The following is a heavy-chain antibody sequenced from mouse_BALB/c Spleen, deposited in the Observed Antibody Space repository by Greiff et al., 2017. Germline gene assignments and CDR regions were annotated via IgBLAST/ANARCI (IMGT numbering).Heavy chain of an antibody. J-gene: IGHJ2*01. D-gene: IGHD1-1*01. CDR2: INPSTGYT. V-gene: IGHV1-7*01. CDR3: ARTGGRFDYFDY. Sequence: VQLQQSGAELAKPGASVKMSCKASGYTFTSYWMHWVKQRPGQGLEWIGYINPSTGYTEYNQKFKDKATLTADKSSSTAYMQLSSLTSEDSAVYYCARTGGRFDYFDYWGQGTTLTVSS. CDR1: GYTFTSYW.